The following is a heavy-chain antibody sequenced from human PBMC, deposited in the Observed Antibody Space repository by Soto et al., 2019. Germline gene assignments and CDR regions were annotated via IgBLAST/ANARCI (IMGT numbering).Heavy chain of an antibody. J-gene: IGHJ6*02. CDR1: GGSISSGDYY. D-gene: IGHD2-2*01. V-gene: IGHV4-30-4*01. CDR3: ARDRRRPAAMSYYYYYGMDV. Sequence: SETLSLTCTVSGGSISSGDYYWSWIRQPPGKGLEWIGYIYYSGSTYYNPSLKSRVTISVDTSKNQFSLKLSSVTAADTAVYYCARDRRRPAAMSYYYYYGMDVWGQGTTVTVS. CDR2: IYYSGST.